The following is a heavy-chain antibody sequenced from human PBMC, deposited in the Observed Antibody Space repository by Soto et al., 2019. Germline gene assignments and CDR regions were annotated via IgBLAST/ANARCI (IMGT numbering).Heavy chain of an antibody. Sequence: EVQLVESGGGLVQPGGSLRLSCAASGFSLSSYCMNWVRQAPGKGLEWISYISVSSSDIHYADSVKGRFTISRDNAKNLVYLQMNSLRVEDTAVYYCSRGVSGSYWGRGRNNYWGQGTLVTVSS. CDR3: SRGVSGSYWGRGRNNY. D-gene: IGHD3-10*01. CDR2: ISVSSSDI. V-gene: IGHV3-48*04. CDR1: GFSLSSYC. J-gene: IGHJ4*02.